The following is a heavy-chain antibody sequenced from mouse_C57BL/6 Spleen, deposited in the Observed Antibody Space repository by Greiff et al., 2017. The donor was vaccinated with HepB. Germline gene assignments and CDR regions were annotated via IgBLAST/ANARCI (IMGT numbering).Heavy chain of an antibody. D-gene: IGHD3-2*02. V-gene: IGHV1-5*01. CDR3: TRSDSSGYVFLFAY. CDR2: IYPGNSDT. J-gene: IGHJ3*01. Sequence: EVQLQQSGTVLARPGASVKMSCKTSGYTFTSYWMHWVKQRPGQGLEWIGAIYPGNSDTSYNQKFKGKAKLTAVTSASTAYMELSSLTNEDSAVYYCTRSDSSGYVFLFAYWGQGTLVTVSA. CDR1: GYTFTSYW.